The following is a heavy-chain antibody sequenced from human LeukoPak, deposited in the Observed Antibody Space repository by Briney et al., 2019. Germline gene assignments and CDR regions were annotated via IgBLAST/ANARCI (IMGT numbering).Heavy chain of an antibody. V-gene: IGHV3-23*01. CDR3: ANGIAAAVLPFDY. CDR2: ISGSGGST. CDR1: GFAFSSYA. Sequence: GGSLRLSCAASGFAFSSYAMSWVRQAPGKGLEWVSAISGSGGSTYYADSVKGRFTISRDNSKNTLYLRMNSLRAEDTAVYYCANGIAAAVLPFDYWGQGTLVTVSS. D-gene: IGHD6-13*01. J-gene: IGHJ4*02.